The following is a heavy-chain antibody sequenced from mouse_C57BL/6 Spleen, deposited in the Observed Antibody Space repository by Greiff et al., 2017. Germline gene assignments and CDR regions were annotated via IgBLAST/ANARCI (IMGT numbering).Heavy chain of an antibody. D-gene: IGHD2-3*01. CDR3: ARGIDGWYFDY. V-gene: IGHV1-5*01. CDR2: LYPGNSDT. Sequence: VQLQQSGTVLARPGASVKMSCKTSGYTFTSYWMHWVKQRPGQGLEWIGALYPGNSDTSYNQKFKGKAKLTAVTSASTAYMELSSLTNEDSAVYYCARGIDGWYFDYWGQGTTLTVSS. J-gene: IGHJ2*01. CDR1: GYTFTSYW.